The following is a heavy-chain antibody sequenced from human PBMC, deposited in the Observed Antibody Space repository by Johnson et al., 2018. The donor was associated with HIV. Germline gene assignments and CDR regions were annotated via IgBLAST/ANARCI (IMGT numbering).Heavy chain of an antibody. CDR1: GFTFSSYA. D-gene: IGHD5-24*01. V-gene: IGHV3-23*04. J-gene: IGHJ3*02. Sequence: VQLVESGGGLVQPGGSLRLSCAASGFTFSSYAMSWVRQAPGKGLEWVSAISGTAGDTYYPGSVKGRFTISRENAKNSLYLQMNSLRPEDTAVYYCAKDRDGYTLGAFDIGGQGTMVTVSS. CDR2: ISGTAGDT. CDR3: AKDRDGYTLGAFDI.